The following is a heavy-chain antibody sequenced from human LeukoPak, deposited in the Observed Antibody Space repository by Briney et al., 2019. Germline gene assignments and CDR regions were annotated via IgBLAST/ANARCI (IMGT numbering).Heavy chain of an antibody. J-gene: IGHJ4*02. V-gene: IGHV3-30*18. Sequence: GGSLRLSCAASGFTFSSYGMHWVRQAPGKGLEWVAVISYDGSNKYYADSVKGRFTISRDNSKNTLYLQMNSLRAEDTAVYYCAKDSPPRYYYDSSGFLPNWGPGTLVPVPS. CDR3: AKDSPPRYYYDSSGFLPN. CDR2: ISYDGSNK. D-gene: IGHD3-22*01. CDR1: GFTFSSYG.